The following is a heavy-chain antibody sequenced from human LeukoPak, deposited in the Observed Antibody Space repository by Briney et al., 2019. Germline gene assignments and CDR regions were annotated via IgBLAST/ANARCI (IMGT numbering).Heavy chain of an antibody. D-gene: IGHD6-6*01. V-gene: IGHV4-34*01. J-gene: IGHJ5*02. Sequence: SETLSLTCAVYGGSFSGYYWSWIRQPPGKGLEWIGEINHSGSTNYNPSLKSRVTISVDTSKNQFSLKLSSVTAADTAVYYCARVRAFEAARSWFDPWGQGTLVTVSS. CDR1: GGSFSGYY. CDR3: ARVRAFEAARSWFDP. CDR2: INHSGST.